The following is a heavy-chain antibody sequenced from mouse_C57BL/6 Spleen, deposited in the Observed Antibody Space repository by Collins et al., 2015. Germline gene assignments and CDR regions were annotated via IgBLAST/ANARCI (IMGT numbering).Heavy chain of an antibody. D-gene: IGHD2-1*01. CDR3: ARRDLLWAMDY. J-gene: IGHJ4*01. CDR1: GYTFTSYN. Sequence: QAYLQQSGAELVRPGASVKMSCKASGYTFTSYNMHWVKQTPRRGLEWIGAIYPGNGDTSYNQKFKGKATLTVDKSSSTAYMQLNSLTSEDSAVYFCARRDLLWAMDYWGQGTSVTVSS. CDR2: IYPGNGDT. V-gene: IGHV1-12*01.